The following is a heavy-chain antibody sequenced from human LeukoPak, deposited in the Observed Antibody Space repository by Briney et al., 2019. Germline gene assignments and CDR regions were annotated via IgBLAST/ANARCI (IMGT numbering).Heavy chain of an antibody. CDR1: GFTFSIYG. CDR2: ISSSGGST. CDR3: AKQDSSGWVGAAEYFQH. D-gene: IGHD6-19*01. V-gene: IGHV3-23*01. J-gene: IGHJ1*01. Sequence: GGSLRLSCAASGFTFSIYGMSWVRQAPGKGLEWVSGISSSGGSTYYAESVKGRFTISRDNSKNTLYLQMNSLRAEDTAVYYCAKQDSSGWVGAAEYFQHWGQGTLISVSS.